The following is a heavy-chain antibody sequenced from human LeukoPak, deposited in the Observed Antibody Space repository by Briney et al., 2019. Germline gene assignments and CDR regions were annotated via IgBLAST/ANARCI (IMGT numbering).Heavy chain of an antibody. D-gene: IGHD6-13*01. CDR3: AREYSSSWYATYYYYYYMDV. CDR1: GGSISSYY. Sequence: PSETLSLTCTVSGGSISSYYWSWIRQPAGKGLEWIGRIYTSGSTNYNPSLKSRVTISVDKSKNQFSLKLSSVTAADTAVYYCAREYSSSWYATYYYYYYMDVWGKGTTVTVSS. V-gene: IGHV4-4*07. CDR2: IYTSGST. J-gene: IGHJ6*03.